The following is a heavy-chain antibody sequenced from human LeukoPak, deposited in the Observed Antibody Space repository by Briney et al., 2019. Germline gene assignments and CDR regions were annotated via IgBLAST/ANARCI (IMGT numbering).Heavy chain of an antibody. V-gene: IGHV3-11*01. CDR1: GFIFSDYY. CDR2: ISSSGSTI. CDR3: ARSYDSSAYYPHYFDY. Sequence: TAGGSLRLSCAASGFIFSDYYMSWIRQAPGKGLEWVSYISSSGSTIYYADSVKGRFTIYRDNAKNSLYLQMNSLRAEDTAVYYCARSYDSSAYYPHYFDYWGQGTLVTVSS. J-gene: IGHJ4*02. D-gene: IGHD3-22*01.